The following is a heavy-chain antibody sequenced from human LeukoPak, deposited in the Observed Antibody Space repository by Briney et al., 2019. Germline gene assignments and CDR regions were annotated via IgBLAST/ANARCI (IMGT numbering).Heavy chain of an antibody. V-gene: IGHV3-33*01. CDR3: ARDGDLGWFDP. CDR2: IWYDGSNK. CDR1: GFTFSSYG. D-gene: IGHD2-21*02. Sequence: PGGSLRLSCAASGFTFSSYGMHWVRQAPGKGLEWVAVIWYDGSNKYYADSVKGRFTISRDNSKNTLYLQMNSLRAEDTAVYYCARDGDLGWFDPWGQGTLVTVSS. J-gene: IGHJ5*02.